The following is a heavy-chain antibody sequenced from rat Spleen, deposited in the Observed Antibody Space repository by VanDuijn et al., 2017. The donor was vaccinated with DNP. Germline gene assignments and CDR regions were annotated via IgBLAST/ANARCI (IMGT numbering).Heavy chain of an antibody. CDR1: AYSITTNY. V-gene: IGHV3-1*01. CDR2: ISYSGST. CDR3: ASPRSLAY. Sequence: EVQLQQSGPGLVKPSQSLSLTCSVTAYSITTNYWGWIRMFPGNKMEWVGHISYSGSTTYNPSLKSQISISRDTSKNQVFLHLSSVTSEDTATYYCASPRSLAYWGQGTLVTVSS. J-gene: IGHJ3*01. D-gene: IGHD1-12*01.